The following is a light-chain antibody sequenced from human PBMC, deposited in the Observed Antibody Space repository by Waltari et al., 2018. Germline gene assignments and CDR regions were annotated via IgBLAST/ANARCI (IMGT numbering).Light chain of an antibody. CDR3: MQALHTPTT. CDR2: LGS. CDR1: QSLLRSTGYNF. Sequence: DIVMTQSPLSLSVTPGEPASISCRSSQSLLRSTGYNFLDWYVQKPGQPQQLLISLGSDRASGVPDRFSGSGTGTDFTLKISRVEAEDVGIYYCMQALHTPTTFGPGTKVDIK. V-gene: IGKV2-28*01. J-gene: IGKJ3*01.